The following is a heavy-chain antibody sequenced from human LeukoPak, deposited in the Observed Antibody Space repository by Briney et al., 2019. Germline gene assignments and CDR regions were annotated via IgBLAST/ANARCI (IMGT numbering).Heavy chain of an antibody. J-gene: IGHJ5*02. CDR3: ARERPAAIRSRSSRCWFDP. CDR1: GYTFSNYA. Sequence: GASVKVSCKASGYTFSNYAIHWVRQAPGQGLEWMGWINAGNGNTKYSQKFQGRVTITRDTSASTAYMGLSSLRSEDTAVYYCARERPAAIRSRSSRCWFDPWGQGTLVTVSS. CDR2: INAGNGNT. D-gene: IGHD2-2*02. V-gene: IGHV1-3*01.